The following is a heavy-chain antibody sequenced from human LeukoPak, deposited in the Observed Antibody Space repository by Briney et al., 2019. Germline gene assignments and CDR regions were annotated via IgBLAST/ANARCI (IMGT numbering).Heavy chain of an antibody. CDR2: IYYSGTT. CDR3: TRAYWIGFHFDS. Sequence: SETLSLACSVSGGSISSGDYFWTWIRQPPGKGLEYIGYIYYSGTTYYNPSLKSRITMSVDMSANQFSLRLTSVSAADTAVYYCTRAYWIGFHFDSWGQGILVSVSS. J-gene: IGHJ4*02. CDR1: GGSISSGDYF. D-gene: IGHD3-3*01. V-gene: IGHV4-30-4*01.